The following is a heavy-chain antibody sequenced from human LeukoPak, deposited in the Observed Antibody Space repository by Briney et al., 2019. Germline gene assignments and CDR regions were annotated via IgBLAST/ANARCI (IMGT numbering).Heavy chain of an antibody. J-gene: IGHJ6*02. D-gene: IGHD2-15*01. V-gene: IGHV4-34*01. CDR3: ARVRRYCSGGSCYASYYYYGMDV. Sequence: PSETLSLTCAVYGGSFSGCYWSWIRQPPGKGLEWIGEINHSGSTNYNPSLKSRVTISVDTSKNQFSLKLSSVTAADTAVYYCARVRRYCSGGSCYASYYYYGMDVWGQGTTVTVSS. CDR2: INHSGST. CDR1: GGSFSGCY.